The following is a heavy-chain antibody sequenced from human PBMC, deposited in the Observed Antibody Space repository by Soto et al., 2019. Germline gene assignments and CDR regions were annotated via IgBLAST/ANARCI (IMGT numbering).Heavy chain of an antibody. CDR1: GVSISGDGYS. CDR3: ARRFCRGGGCVQLDY. Sequence: SETLSLTWSVSGVSISGDGYSWIWILQPPGGGLEWIGYIYHSGTFLKHPSLKTRLTMSLDRSNNQFSLTLNSVTAADTAVYYCARRFCRGGGCVQLDYWGQGTPVTVSS. D-gene: IGHD2-15*01. CDR2: IYHSGTF. J-gene: IGHJ4*02. V-gene: IGHV4-30-2*01.